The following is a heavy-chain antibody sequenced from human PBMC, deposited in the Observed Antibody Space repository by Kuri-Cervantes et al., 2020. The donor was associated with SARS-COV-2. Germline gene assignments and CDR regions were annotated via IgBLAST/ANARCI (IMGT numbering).Heavy chain of an antibody. CDR1: GITFSSYS. D-gene: IGHD6-13*01. V-gene: IGHV3-21*04. J-gene: IGHJ2*01. Sequence: GESLKISCAASGITFSSYSMNWVRQAPGKGLELVSSISSSSSYIYYADSVKGRFIISRDNAKNSLYLQINSLKTEDTAVYYCARDWAAAGSGDMWYFDLWGRGTLVTVSS. CDR3: ARDWAAAGSGDMWYFDL. CDR2: ISSSSSYI.